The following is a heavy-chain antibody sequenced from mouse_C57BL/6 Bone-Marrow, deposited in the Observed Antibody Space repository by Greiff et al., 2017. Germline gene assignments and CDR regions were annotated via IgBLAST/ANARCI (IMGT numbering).Heavy chain of an antibody. CDR3: AGVTTDY. D-gene: IGHD1-1*01. V-gene: IGHV1-82*01. CDR2: IYPGDGDT. Sequence: VQLQQSGPELVKPGASVKISCKASGYAFSSSWMNWVKQRPGKGLEWIGRIYPGDGDTNYNGKFKGKATLTADKSSSTAYMQLSSLTSEDSAVYFCAGVTTDYWGQGTTLTVSS. J-gene: IGHJ2*01. CDR1: GYAFSSSW.